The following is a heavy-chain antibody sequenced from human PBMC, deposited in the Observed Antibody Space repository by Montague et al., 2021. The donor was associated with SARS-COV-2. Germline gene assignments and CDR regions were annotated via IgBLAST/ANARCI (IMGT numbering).Heavy chain of an antibody. V-gene: IGHV4-34*01. J-gene: IGHJ6*03. CDR2: TNHGGST. Sequence: SETLSLTCAVHGGSFSGYYWNWIRQRPGKGLEWIGETNHGGSTNYNPSLKNRLTISADTSKNQFSLKLTSVAATDTAVYYCARLRDGVVPSPILGIGPYFTYYYMDVWGKGTTVTVS. D-gene: IGHD2-15*01. CDR3: ARLRDGVVPSPILGIGPYFTYYYMDV. CDR1: GGSFSGYY.